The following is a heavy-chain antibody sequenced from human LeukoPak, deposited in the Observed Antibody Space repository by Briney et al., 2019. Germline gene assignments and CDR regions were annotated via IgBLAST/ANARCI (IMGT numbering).Heavy chain of an antibody. CDR1: GYSIGSGYY. J-gene: IGHJ3*02. D-gene: IGHD2-2*03. Sequence: PSETLSLTCAVSGYSIGSGYYWGWIRQPPGKGLEWIGSIYHSGSTYYNPSLKSRVTISVDTSKNQFSLKLSSVTAADTAVYYCARHMDSYDAFDIWGQGTMVTVSS. CDR2: IYHSGST. CDR3: ARHMDSYDAFDI. V-gene: IGHV4-38-2*01.